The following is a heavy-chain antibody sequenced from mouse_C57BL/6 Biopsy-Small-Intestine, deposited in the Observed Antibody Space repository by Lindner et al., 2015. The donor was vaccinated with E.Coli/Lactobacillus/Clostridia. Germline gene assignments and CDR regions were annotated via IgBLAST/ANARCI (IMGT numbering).Heavy chain of an antibody. J-gene: IGHJ2*01. V-gene: IGHV1-81*01. Sequence: VQLQASGAVLARPGASVKLSCKASGYIFTSYGISWVKQRTGQGLEWIGEIYPRSGNTYFNEKFKDKATLTADKSSSTAYTELRSLTSEDSAVYFCARWNDGYYGDYWGQGTTLTVSS. CDR2: IYPRSGNT. CDR1: GYIFTSYG. CDR3: ARWNDGYYGDY. D-gene: IGHD2-3*01.